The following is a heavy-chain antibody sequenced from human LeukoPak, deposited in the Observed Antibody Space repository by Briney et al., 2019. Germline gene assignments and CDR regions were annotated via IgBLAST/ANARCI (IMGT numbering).Heavy chain of an antibody. D-gene: IGHD3-16*02. CDR2: IYYIGST. CDR3: ARHIGGRYYYYYMDV. Sequence: SETLSLTCTVSGGSISSSSYYWGWIRQPPGKGLEWIGNIYYIGSTYYNPSLKSRVTISVDTSKNQFSLKLSSVTAADTAVYYCARHIGGRYYYYYMDVGGKGTTVTISS. V-gene: IGHV4-39*01. CDR1: GGSISSSSYY. J-gene: IGHJ6*03.